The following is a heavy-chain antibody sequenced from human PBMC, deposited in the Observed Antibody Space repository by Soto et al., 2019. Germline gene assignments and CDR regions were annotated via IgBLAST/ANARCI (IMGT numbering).Heavy chain of an antibody. D-gene: IGHD3-10*01. CDR3: ARGRITMVRGVKPKGWFDP. Sequence: SETLSLTCTVSGGSISSGDYYWSWIRQPPGKGLEWIGYIYYSGSTYYNPSLKSRVTLSVDTSKNQFSLKLSSVTAADTAVYYCARGRITMVRGVKPKGWFDPWGQGTLVTVSS. CDR2: IYYSGST. V-gene: IGHV4-30-4*01. CDR1: GGSISSGDYY. J-gene: IGHJ5*02.